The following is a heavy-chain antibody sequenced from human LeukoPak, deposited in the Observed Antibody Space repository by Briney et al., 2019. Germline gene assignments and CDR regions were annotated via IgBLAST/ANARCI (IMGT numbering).Heavy chain of an antibody. CDR2: ISSSGSTM. D-gene: IGHD6-19*01. Sequence: GGSLRLSCAASGFTFSSYEMNWVRQAPGKGLEWVSYISSSGSTMYYADSVKGRFTISRDNSKNTLYLQMNSLRAEDTAVYYCAKRSQYSSGWYGPVWGYYMDVWGKGTTVTISS. J-gene: IGHJ6*03. CDR1: GFTFSSYE. V-gene: IGHV3-48*03. CDR3: AKRSQYSSGWYGPVWGYYMDV.